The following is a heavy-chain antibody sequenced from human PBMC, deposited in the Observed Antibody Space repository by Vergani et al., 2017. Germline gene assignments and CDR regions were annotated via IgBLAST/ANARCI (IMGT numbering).Heavy chain of an antibody. D-gene: IGHD2-2*01. CDR1: GGSFSGYY. CDR3: ARDIRRRYCSSTSCFSP. Sequence: QVQLQQWGAGLLKPSETLSLTCAVYGGSFSGYYWSWIHQPPGKGLEWIGEINHSGSTNYNPSLKSRVTISVDTSKNQFSRKLSSVTAADTAVYYCARDIRRRYCSSTSCFSPWGQGTLVTVSS. CDR2: INHSGST. J-gene: IGHJ5*02. V-gene: IGHV4-34*01.